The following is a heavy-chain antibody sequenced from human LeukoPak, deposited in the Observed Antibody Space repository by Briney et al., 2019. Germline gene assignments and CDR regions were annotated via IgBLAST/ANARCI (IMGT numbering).Heavy chain of an antibody. Sequence: SETLSLTCTVSGGSISSSTYYWAWIRQPPGKGPEWIGSIYVGGNTYYNPSLKSRVTISVDTSKNQFSLKLTSVTAADTAVSSCARREYQLPFDYWGQGILVTVSS. D-gene: IGHD6-6*01. J-gene: IGHJ4*02. CDR1: GGSISSSTYY. CDR2: IYVGGNT. CDR3: ARREYQLPFDY. V-gene: IGHV4-39*01.